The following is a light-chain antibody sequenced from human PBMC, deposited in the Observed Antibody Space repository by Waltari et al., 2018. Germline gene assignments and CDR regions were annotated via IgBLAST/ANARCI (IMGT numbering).Light chain of an antibody. CDR3: SSYTTSSTRV. J-gene: IGLJ3*02. CDR1: SSDVGGYNY. V-gene: IGLV2-14*03. Sequence: QSALTQPASVSGSPGQSITISCTGTSSDVGGYNYVSWYQQHPGKAPKLMIYDVSNPPSGVSIRFSGSKSGNTASLTISGLQAEDEADYYCSSYTTSSTRVFGGGTKLTVL. CDR2: DVS.